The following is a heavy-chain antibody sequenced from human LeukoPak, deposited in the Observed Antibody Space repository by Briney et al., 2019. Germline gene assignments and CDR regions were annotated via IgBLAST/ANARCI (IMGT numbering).Heavy chain of an antibody. J-gene: IGHJ6*02. CDR3: ARVMEPSPPVGATGLRGYYYGMDV. CDR2: INPNSGGT. V-gene: IGHV1-2*04. CDR1: GYTFTGYY. D-gene: IGHD1-26*01. Sequence: ASVKVSCKASGYTFTGYYMHWVRQAPGQGLEWMGWINPNSGGTNYAQKFQGWVTMTRDTSISTAYMELSRLRSDDTAVYYCARVMEPSPPVGATGLRGYYYGMDVWGQGTTVTVSS.